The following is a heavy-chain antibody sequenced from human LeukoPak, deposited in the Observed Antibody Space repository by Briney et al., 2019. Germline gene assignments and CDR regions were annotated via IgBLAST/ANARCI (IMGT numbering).Heavy chain of an antibody. CDR2: IVVGSGNT. V-gene: IGHV1-58*01. D-gene: IGHD3-22*01. CDR1: GFTFTSSA. Sequence: SVKVSCKASGFTFTSSAVQWVRQARGQRLEWIGWIVVGSGNTNYAQKFQERVTITRDMSTSTAYMELSSLRSEDMAVYYCAAGLDSSGYKVPRYWGQGTLVTVSS. J-gene: IGHJ4*02. CDR3: AAGLDSSGYKVPRY.